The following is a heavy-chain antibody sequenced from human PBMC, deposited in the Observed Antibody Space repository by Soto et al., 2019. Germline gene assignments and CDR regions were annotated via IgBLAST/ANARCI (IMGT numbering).Heavy chain of an antibody. D-gene: IGHD1-26*01. CDR1: GGTFSSYT. V-gene: IGHV1-69*02. J-gene: IGHJ6*02. CDR2: IIPILGLA. CDR3: ARPSQRELISLLYSGMDV. Sequence: QVQLVQSGAEVKKPGSSVRVSCKASGGTFSSYTINWVRQAPGQGLEWMGRIIPILGLANYAQKFQGRVTITADTSTSTAYMELSSLRSEDTAVYYCARPSQRELISLLYSGMDVGGQGTTVTVSS.